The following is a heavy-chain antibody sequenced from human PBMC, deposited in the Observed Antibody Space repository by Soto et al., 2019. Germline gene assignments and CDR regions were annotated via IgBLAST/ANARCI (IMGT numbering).Heavy chain of an antibody. CDR1: GYTFTRNW. CDR3: ATPGGRDFNAFDV. V-gene: IGHV5-51*01. Sequence: PGESLKISCKGSGYTFTRNWIGWVRQMPGKGLEWMGIIFPIDSDTRNSPPSQGQVTISADNSISTAYPQWSSLKASDTAIYYCATPGGRDFNAFDVWGQGTMVTVSS. J-gene: IGHJ3*01. D-gene: IGHD2-21*02. CDR2: IFPIDSDT.